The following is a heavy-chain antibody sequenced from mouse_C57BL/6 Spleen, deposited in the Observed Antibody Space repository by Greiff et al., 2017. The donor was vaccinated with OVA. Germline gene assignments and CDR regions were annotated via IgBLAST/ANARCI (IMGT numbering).Heavy chain of an antibody. V-gene: IGHV1-52*01. J-gene: IGHJ2*01. D-gene: IGHD1-1*01. CDR2: IDPSDSET. CDR1: GYTFTSYW. CDR3: ARKPNYYGSSLDY. Sequence: QVQLQQPGAALVRPGSSVKLSCKASGYTFTSYWMHWVKQRPIQGLEWIGNIDPSDSETHYNQKFKDKATLTVDKSSSTAYMQLSSLTSEDSAVYYCARKPNYYGSSLDYWGQGTTLTVSS.